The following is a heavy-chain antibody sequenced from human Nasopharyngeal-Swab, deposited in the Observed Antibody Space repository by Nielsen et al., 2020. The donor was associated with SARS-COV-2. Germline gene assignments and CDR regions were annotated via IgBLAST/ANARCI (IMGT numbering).Heavy chain of an antibody. V-gene: IGHV1-69*04. Sequence: SVKVSCKASGGTFSSYAISWVRQAPGQGLEWMGRIIPILGIANYAQKFQGRVTITADKSTSTAYMELSSLRSEDTAVYYCARESLHCSSTSCFSRQFDYWGQGTLVPVSS. J-gene: IGHJ4*02. CDR3: ARESLHCSSTSCFSRQFDY. D-gene: IGHD2-2*01. CDR1: GGTFSSYA. CDR2: IIPILGIA.